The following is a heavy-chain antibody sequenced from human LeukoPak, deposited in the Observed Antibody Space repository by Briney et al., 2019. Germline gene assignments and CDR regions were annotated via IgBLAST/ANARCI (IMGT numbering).Heavy chain of an antibody. CDR3: ARDVKSKIAVSVLHAVDI. V-gene: IGHV4-61*02. Sequence: SETLSLTCTVSGGSISSGSYYWSWIRQPAGKGLEWIGRIYTSGSTNYNPSLKSRVTISVDTSKNQFSLKLSSVTAADTAVYYCARDVKSKIAVSVLHAVDIWGQGTMVTVSS. J-gene: IGHJ3*02. CDR1: GGSISSGSYY. CDR2: IYTSGST. D-gene: IGHD6-19*01.